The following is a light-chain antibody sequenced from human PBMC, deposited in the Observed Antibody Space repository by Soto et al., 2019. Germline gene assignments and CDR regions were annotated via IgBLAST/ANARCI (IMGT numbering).Light chain of an antibody. CDR1: QSISSW. J-gene: IGKJ4*01. CDR3: QQYNSYPLT. V-gene: IGKV1-5*03. CDR2: KAS. Sequence: DIQMNQSPSTLSASVGDRVTITCRASQSISSWLAWYQQKPGKAPNLMIYKASSLESGVPSRFSGSGSGTEFTLTISSLQPDDVAPYYCQQYNSYPLTFGGGTKVEIK.